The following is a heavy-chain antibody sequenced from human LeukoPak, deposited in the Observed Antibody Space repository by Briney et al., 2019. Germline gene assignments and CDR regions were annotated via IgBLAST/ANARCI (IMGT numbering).Heavy chain of an antibody. CDR2: IIPILGIA. J-gene: IGHJ1*01. CDR1: GYTFTSYG. D-gene: IGHD4-17*01. Sequence: SVKVSCKASGYTFTSYGISWVRQAPGQGLEWMGRIIPILGIANYAQKFQGRVTITADKSTSTAYMELSSLRSEDTAVYYCARGRDSSTVTTADWGQGTLVTVSS. V-gene: IGHV1-69*04. CDR3: ARGRDSSTVTTAD.